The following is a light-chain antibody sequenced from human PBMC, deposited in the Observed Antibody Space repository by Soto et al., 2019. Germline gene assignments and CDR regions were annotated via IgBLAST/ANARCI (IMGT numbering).Light chain of an antibody. Sequence: DIQLPQSPSFLSASVEDRVTIACRASYDISSSLAWYQQEPGKPPKLLIYDSSTLQTGVTSRFTGSGSGRKFTLTISGLQFGDFAKYFCQQLSHYPYTFGQGTKLEI. V-gene: IGKV1-9*01. CDR1: YDISSS. CDR2: DSS. J-gene: IGKJ2*01. CDR3: QQLSHYPYT.